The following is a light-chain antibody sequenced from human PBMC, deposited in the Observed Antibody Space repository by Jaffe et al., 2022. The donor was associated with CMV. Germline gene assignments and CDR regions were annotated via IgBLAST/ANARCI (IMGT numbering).Light chain of an antibody. J-gene: IGKJ2*01. CDR3: MQGAHWPPVT. CDR1: QSLVDSDGNTY. Sequence: DVVMTQSPLSLPVTLGQPASISCRSSQSLVDSDGNTYLNWYQQRPGQSPRRLIHWVSNRDSGVPDRFSGSGSGTDFTLKISRVEAEDVGVYYCMQGAHWPPVTFGQGTKLEIK. CDR2: WVS. V-gene: IGKV2-30*01.